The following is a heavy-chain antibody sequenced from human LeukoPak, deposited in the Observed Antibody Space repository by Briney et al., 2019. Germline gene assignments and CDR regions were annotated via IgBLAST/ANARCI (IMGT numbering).Heavy chain of an antibody. J-gene: IGHJ4*02. V-gene: IGHV3-33*06. D-gene: IGHD5-24*01. CDR2: IWYDGSNK. CDR1: GFTFSSYG. Sequence: GGSLGLSCAASGFTFSSYGMHWVRQAPGKGLEWVAVIWYDGSNKYYADSVKGRFTISRDNSKNTLYLQMNSLRAEDTAVYYCAKDRDGYNFPGYWGQGTLVTVSS. CDR3: AKDRDGYNFPGY.